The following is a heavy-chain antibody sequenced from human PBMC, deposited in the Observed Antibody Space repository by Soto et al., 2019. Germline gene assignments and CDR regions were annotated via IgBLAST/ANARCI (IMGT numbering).Heavy chain of an antibody. J-gene: IGHJ6*04. CDR2: IFYTGST. CDR1: GAPIGRGGYS. V-gene: IGHV4-30-2*01. D-gene: IGHD3-10*01. CDR3: AREDYHGSGKQGRSGMDV. Sequence: TLSLTCAVSGAPIGRGGYSLSCFRQPPAKGVEWIGDIFYTGSTQYNPSLKSPVTISIENSKNPFSLRLSSLTTADTPRYFCAREDYHGSGKQGRSGMDVWGKENTVTVSS.